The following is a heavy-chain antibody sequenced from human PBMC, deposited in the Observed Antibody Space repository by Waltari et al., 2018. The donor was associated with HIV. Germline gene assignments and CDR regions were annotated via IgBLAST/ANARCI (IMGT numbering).Heavy chain of an antibody. CDR3: ARVPFASSWSADSFDV. J-gene: IGHJ3*01. V-gene: IGHV3-33*01. CDR2: IWYDGSKK. Sequence: VQLEASGGGVVQPGRSRGLPCGALGLRGREYGKPRVRQAPGKGLQWVAVIWYDGSKKEYSDSVKGRFTISKDNSKNTLFLQMNSLRVDDTAVYFCARVPFASSWSADSFDVWGPGTRITVSS. CDR1: GLRGREYG. D-gene: IGHD6-13*01.